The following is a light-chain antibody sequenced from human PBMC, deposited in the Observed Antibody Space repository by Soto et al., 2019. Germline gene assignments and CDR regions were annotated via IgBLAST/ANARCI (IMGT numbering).Light chain of an antibody. CDR3: QQYNSYSRT. J-gene: IGKJ1*01. CDR2: DAS. CDR1: QSISSW. V-gene: IGKV1-5*01. Sequence: DIQMTQSPSTLSASVGDRITITCRASQSISSWLAWYQQKPGKAPNLLIYDASSVESGVPSRFSGGGSGTEFTLTISSLQPDDFATYYCQQYNSYSRTFGQGTKVEMK.